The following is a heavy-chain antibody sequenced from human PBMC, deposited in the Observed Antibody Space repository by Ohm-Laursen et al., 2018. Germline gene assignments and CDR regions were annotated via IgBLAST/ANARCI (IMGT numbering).Heavy chain of an antibody. Sequence: SLRLSCAASGLTFSSYAMSWVRQAPGKGLEWVSAISGSGGSTYYADSVKGRFTIPRDNVKNTLYLQMNSLRAEDTAVYYCATWYYYDSSGYYPFWWGQGTLVTVSS. CDR2: ISGSGGST. CDR3: ATWYYYDSSGYYPFW. D-gene: IGHD3-22*01. CDR1: GLTFSSYA. V-gene: IGHV3-23*01. J-gene: IGHJ4*02.